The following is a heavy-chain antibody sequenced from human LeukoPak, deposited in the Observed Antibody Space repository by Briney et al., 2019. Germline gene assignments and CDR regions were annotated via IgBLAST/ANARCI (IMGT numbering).Heavy chain of an antibody. D-gene: IGHD3-3*01. V-gene: IGHV3-7*01. J-gene: IGHJ4*02. Sequence: GGSLRLSCAASGFTFSSHWMSWVRQAPGKGLEWVANIKQDGSEKYYVDSVKGRFTISRDNAKNSLYLQMNSLRAEVTAVYYCARDVSDFWSDHYELDYWGQGTLVTVPS. CDR1: GFTFSSHW. CDR2: IKQDGSEK. CDR3: ARDVSDFWSDHYELDY.